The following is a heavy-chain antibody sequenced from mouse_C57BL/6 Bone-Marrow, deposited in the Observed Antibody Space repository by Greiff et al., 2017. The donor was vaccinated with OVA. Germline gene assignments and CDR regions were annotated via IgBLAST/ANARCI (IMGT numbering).Heavy chain of an antibody. D-gene: IGHD2-10*01. J-gene: IGHJ2*01. V-gene: IGHV14-4*01. CDR3: TTAYYVDY. Sequence: EVKLVESGAELVRPGASVKLSCTASGFNIKDDYMHWVKQRPEQGLEWIGWIDPENGDTEYASKFQGKATITADTSSNTAYLQLSSLTSEDTAVYYCTTAYYVDYWGQGTTLTVSS. CDR1: GFNIKDDY. CDR2: IDPENGDT.